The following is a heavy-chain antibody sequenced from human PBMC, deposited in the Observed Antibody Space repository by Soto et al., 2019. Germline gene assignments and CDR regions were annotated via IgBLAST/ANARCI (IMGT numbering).Heavy chain of an antibody. CDR3: ARKPIYHFFAGYYSVDY. CDR2: TYYRSKWYN. Sequence: PSQTLSLTCAISGDSVSSNSAAWNWIRQSPSRGLEWLGRTYYRSKWYNDYAVSVKSRLTISVDTSNNQFSLKLSSVTAADTAVYYCARKPIYHFFAGYYSVDYWGQGTLVTVSS. J-gene: IGHJ4*02. CDR1: GDSVSSNSAA. V-gene: IGHV6-1*01. D-gene: IGHD3-9*01.